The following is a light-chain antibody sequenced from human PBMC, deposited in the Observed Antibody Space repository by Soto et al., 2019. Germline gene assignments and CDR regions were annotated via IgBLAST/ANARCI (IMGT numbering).Light chain of an antibody. V-gene: IGLV2-14*01. J-gene: IGLJ2*01. CDR3: SSYTSSSTVV. Sequence: QSALTQPASVSGSPGQSITISCTGTNSDIGGYNYVSWYQQHPGKAPKLMIYDVTGRPSGVSNRFSGSKSGNTASLTISGLQAEDEADYYCSSYTSSSTVVFGGGTQLTVL. CDR1: NSDIGGYNY. CDR2: DVT.